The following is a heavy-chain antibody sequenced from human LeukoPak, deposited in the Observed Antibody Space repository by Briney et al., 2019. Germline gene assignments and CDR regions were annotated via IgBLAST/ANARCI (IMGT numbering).Heavy chain of an antibody. CDR1: GGSFSGYY. Sequence: SETLSLTCAVYGGSFSGYYWSWIRQPPGKGLEWIGEINHSGSTNYNPSLKSRVTISVDTSKNQFSLKLSSVTAADTAVYYCARGPRSSFLNYWGQGTLATVSS. J-gene: IGHJ4*02. CDR2: INHSGST. D-gene: IGHD6-6*01. CDR3: ARGPRSSFLNY. V-gene: IGHV4-34*01.